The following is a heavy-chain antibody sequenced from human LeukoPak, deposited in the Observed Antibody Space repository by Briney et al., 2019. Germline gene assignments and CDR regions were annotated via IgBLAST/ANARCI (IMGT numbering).Heavy chain of an antibody. V-gene: IGHV3-30*02. J-gene: IGHJ6*03. CDR1: GITFSSYA. Sequence: GGSLRLSCAASGITFSSYAISWVRQAPGKGLEWVAFIRYDGSNKYYADSVKGRFTISRDNSKNTLYLQMNSLRAEDTSVYYCAKAADYYTYCMDGWGKGTTVTVSS. CDR2: IRYDGSNK. CDR3: AKAADYYTYCMDG.